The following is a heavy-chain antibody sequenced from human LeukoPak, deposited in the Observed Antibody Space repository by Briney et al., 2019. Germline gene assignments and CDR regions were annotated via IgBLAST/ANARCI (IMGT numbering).Heavy chain of an antibody. CDR1: GGSISSNNYY. CDR3: ARQIPQPPVTTLVY. J-gene: IGHJ4*02. D-gene: IGHD4-17*01. V-gene: IGHV4-39*01. CDR2: IYYSGNT. Sequence: ETLSLTCTVSGGSISSNNYYWGWIRQPPGRGLEWVGSIYYSGNTSYDPSRKSRVSMSVYTYKNHFSLKLLSVTAAAAAVCYCARQIPQPPVTTLVYWGQGNLVTVSS.